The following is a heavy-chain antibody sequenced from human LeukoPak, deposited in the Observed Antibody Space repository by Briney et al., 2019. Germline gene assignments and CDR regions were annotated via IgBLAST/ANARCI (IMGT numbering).Heavy chain of an antibody. CDR2: ISNSGGTM. CDR3: ARTTYYYDSSGFDY. Sequence: GGSLRLSCAVSGFAISDYYMSWIRQAPGKGLEWLSYISNSGGTMYYADSVKGRFTISRDNAKNSLYLQMNSLRAEDTAVYYCARTTYYYDSSGFDYWGQGTLVTVSS. CDR1: GFAISDYY. J-gene: IGHJ4*02. V-gene: IGHV3-11*04. D-gene: IGHD3-22*01.